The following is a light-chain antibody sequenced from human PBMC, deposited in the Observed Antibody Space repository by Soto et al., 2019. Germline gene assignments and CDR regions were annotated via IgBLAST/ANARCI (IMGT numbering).Light chain of an antibody. Sequence: QAVVTQPPSASGSPGQSVTISCTGTSSDVGGYNYVSWYQQHPGKAPKLMIYEVNKRPSGVPDRFSGSKSGNTASLSVSGLQADDEADYYCSSYGGSNNLIFGGGTKLTVL. V-gene: IGLV2-8*01. CDR1: SSDVGGYNY. CDR3: SSYGGSNNLI. J-gene: IGLJ2*01. CDR2: EVN.